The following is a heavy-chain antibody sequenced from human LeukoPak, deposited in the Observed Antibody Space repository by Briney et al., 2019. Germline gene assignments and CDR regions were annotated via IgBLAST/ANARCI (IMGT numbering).Heavy chain of an antibody. CDR1: GFTFDTYS. CDR3: ARERVYYYDSSGLGY. CDR2: ISSSSGNI. D-gene: IGHD3-22*01. V-gene: IGHV3-48*01. J-gene: IGHJ4*02. Sequence: GGSLRLPCAASGFTFDTYSMHWVRQAPGKGLEWVSYISSSSGNIYYADSVKGRFTISRDNSKNTLYLQMNSLRAEDTAVYYCARERVYYYDSSGLGYWGQGTLVTVSS.